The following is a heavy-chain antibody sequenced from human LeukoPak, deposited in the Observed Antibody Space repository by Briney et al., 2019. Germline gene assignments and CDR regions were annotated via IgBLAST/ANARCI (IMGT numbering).Heavy chain of an antibody. D-gene: IGHD2-2*03. V-gene: IGHV1-2*02. CDR2: INPNSGGT. J-gene: IGHJ3*02. Sequence: GASVKVSCKVSGYTLTELSMHWVRQAPGQGLEWMGWINPNSGGTNYAQKFQGRVTMTRDTSISTAYMELSRLRSDDTTVYYCARAGWMRAFDIWGQGTMVTVSS. CDR3: ARAGWMRAFDI. CDR1: GYTLTELS.